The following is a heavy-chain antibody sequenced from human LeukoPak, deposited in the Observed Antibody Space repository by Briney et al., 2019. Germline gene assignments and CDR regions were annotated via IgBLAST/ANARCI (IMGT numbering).Heavy chain of an antibody. Sequence: GGSLRLSCAASGFTFSSTWMHWVRQAPGKGLVWVSRITSDGSSTIYADSVKGRFTISRDNAKNTLYLQMNSLRAEDTAVYYCAELGITMIGGVWGKGTTVTISS. J-gene: IGHJ6*04. CDR3: AELGITMIGGV. D-gene: IGHD3-10*02. CDR2: ITSDGSST. V-gene: IGHV3-74*01. CDR1: GFTFSSTW.